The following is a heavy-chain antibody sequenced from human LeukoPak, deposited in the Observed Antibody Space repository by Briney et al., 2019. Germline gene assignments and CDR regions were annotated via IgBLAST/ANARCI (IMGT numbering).Heavy chain of an antibody. CDR1: GGTFSSYA. D-gene: IGHD2-15*01. J-gene: IGHJ3*02. Sequence: SVKVSCKASGGTFSSYAISWVRQAPGQGLEWMGRIIPILGIANYAQKFQGRLTMTRDMSTSTVYMELSSLTSEDTAVFYCARYGFSAVWQGGWHAFDIWGQGTVVTVSS. V-gene: IGHV1-69*04. CDR2: IIPILGIA. CDR3: ARYGFSAVWQGGWHAFDI.